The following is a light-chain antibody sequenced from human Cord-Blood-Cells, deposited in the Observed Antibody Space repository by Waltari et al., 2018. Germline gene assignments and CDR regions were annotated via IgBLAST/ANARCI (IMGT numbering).Light chain of an antibody. CDR1: QSVSSN. CDR3: QQYNNWPPWT. Sequence: EIVMTQSPATLSVSPGESATLSCRASQSVSSNLAWYQQKPGQDPRLLIYGASTRATGGPARFSGSGCWTEYTLTISSLQSEDFAVYYCQQYNNWPPWTFGQGTKVEIK. CDR2: GAS. V-gene: IGKV3-15*01. J-gene: IGKJ1*01.